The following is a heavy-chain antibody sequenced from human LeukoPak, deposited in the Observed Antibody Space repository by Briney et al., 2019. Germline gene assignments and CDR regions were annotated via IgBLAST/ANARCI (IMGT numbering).Heavy chain of an antibody. CDR3: ARDPHGSGSYYNSRYYYYGMDV. D-gene: IGHD3-10*01. CDR1: GGSISSGGYS. V-gene: IGHV4-30-2*01. J-gene: IGHJ6*02. Sequence: SQTLSLTCTVSGGSISSGGYSWSWIRQPPGKGLEWIGYIYHSGSTYYNPSLKSRVTISVDRSKNQFSLKLSSVTAADTAVYYCARDPHGSGSYYNSRYYYYGMDVWGQGTTVTVSS. CDR2: IYHSGST.